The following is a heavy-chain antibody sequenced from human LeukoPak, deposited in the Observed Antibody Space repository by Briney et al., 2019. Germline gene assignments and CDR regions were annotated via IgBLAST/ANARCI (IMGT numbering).Heavy chain of an antibody. J-gene: IGHJ4*02. D-gene: IGHD6-13*01. Sequence: PGGSLRLSCAASGFTFSSYAMHWVRQAPGKGLEWVAVISYDGSNKYYADSVKGRFTISRDNAKNSLYLQMNSLRAEDTAVYYCARTLTSRWCFDYWGQGTLVTVSS. CDR2: ISYDGSNK. CDR3: ARTLTSRWCFDY. CDR1: GFTFSSYA. V-gene: IGHV3-30-3*01.